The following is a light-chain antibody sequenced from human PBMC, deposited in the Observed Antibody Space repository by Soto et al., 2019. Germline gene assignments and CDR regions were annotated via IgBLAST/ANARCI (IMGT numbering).Light chain of an antibody. CDR3: CSYAGSSTWV. CDR2: EDS. V-gene: IGLV2-23*01. CDR1: SSDVGSYNL. J-gene: IGLJ3*02. Sequence: QSVLTQPASVSGSPGQSITISCTGTSSDVGSYNLVSWYQQHPGKAPKLMIYEDSKRPSGVSNRFSGSKSGNTASLTIFGLQAEDEADYYCCSYAGSSTWVFGGGTKLTVL.